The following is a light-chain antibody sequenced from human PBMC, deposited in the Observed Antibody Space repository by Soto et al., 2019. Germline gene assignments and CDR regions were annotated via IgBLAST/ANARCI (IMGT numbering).Light chain of an antibody. V-gene: IGKV1-8*01. CDR1: QGISSY. Sequence: AIRMTQSPSSFSASTGDRVTITCRASQGISSYLAWYQQKPGKAPKLLIYAASTLQSGVQSRFSGSGSGTDVTLTISCLQSEDFATYYCQQYYSYPLTFGGGTKVEIK. CDR3: QQYYSYPLT. J-gene: IGKJ4*01. CDR2: AAS.